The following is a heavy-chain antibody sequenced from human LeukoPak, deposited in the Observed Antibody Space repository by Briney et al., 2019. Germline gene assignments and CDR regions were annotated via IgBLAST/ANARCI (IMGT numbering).Heavy chain of an antibody. CDR1: GGSISTGGYY. D-gene: IGHD3-10*01. V-gene: IGHV4-30-4*01. CDR2: ISYSGGT. Sequence: SETLSLTCTVSGGSISTGGYYWSWIRQPPGKGLEWIGYISYSGGTYYNPSLKSRVSISVDTSKSQFSLKMSSVTAADTAVYYCASASKYIGSGRDDSFDIWGQGTMVTVSS. CDR3: ASASKYIGSGRDDSFDI. J-gene: IGHJ3*02.